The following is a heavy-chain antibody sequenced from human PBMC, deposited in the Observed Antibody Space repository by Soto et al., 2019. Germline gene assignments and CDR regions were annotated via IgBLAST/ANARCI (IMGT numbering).Heavy chain of an antibody. Sequence: QVQLQESGPGVLKPSETLSLTCAVSGDSINAENWWTWLRQTPGKGLEWLAEIHHSGGTKYNPSLSGRVSISLDRPRNQFSLRLRSVTAADTAQYYCARDHCTGGNCYSNMGDWYFDLWGRGALVTVSS. J-gene: IGHJ2*01. CDR2: IHHSGGT. CDR3: ARDHCTGGNCYSNMGDWYFDL. V-gene: IGHV4-4*02. D-gene: IGHD2-15*01. CDR1: GDSINAENW.